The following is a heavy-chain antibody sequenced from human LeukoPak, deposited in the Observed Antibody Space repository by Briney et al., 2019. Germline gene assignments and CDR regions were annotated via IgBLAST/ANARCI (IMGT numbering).Heavy chain of an antibody. CDR1: VYTLTELS. CDR2: VYPEDGET. J-gene: IGHJ3*02. V-gene: IGHV1-24*01. CDR3: ATDRDDFLAFDI. D-gene: IGHD3/OR15-3a*01. Sequence: GSSVKVSCKVSVYTLTELSMHWVGQAPGKGLEWMGGVYPEDGETIYAQKFQGRATMAEDTCTDTAYMELSSLRSEDTAVYYCATDRDDFLAFDIWGQGTMVTVSS.